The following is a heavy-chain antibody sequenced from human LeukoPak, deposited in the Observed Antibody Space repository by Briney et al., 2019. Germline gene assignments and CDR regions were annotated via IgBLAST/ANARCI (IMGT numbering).Heavy chain of an antibody. Sequence: ASVKVSCKASGYTFTGYYMDWVRQAPGQGLEWMGWINPNSGGTNYAQKFQGRVTMTRDTSISTAYMELSRLRSDDTAVYYCARERDGSGAFDIWGQGTMVTVSS. CDR3: ARERDGSGAFDI. J-gene: IGHJ3*02. V-gene: IGHV1-2*02. D-gene: IGHD5-24*01. CDR2: INPNSGGT. CDR1: GYTFTGYY.